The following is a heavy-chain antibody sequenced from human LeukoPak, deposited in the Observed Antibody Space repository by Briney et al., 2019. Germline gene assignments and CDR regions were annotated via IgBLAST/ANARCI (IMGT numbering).Heavy chain of an antibody. CDR2: ISAYNDNT. J-gene: IGHJ6*02. V-gene: IGHV1-18*01. Sequence: ASVKVSCKASGYTFTSYGISWVRQAPGQGLEWMGWISAYNDNTNYAQKLQGRVTMTTDTSTSTAYMELRSLRSDDTAVYYCARDSSGWYGFVAYYYGMDVWGQGTTVTVSS. CDR1: GYTFTSYG. D-gene: IGHD6-19*01. CDR3: ARDSSGWYGFVAYYYGMDV.